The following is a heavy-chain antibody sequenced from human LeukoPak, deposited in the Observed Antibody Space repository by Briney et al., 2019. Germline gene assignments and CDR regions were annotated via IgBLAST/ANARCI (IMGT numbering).Heavy chain of an antibody. Sequence: GGSLRLSCAASGSIFRRYWMSWVRQAPGKGLEWVANIKQDGSEKYYVDSVKGRSTLPRDNAKNSLYLQMNSLRAEDTAVYDCAREARYYYDSSGYYYYHSGMDVWGQGTTVTVSS. CDR3: AREARYYYDSSGYYYYHSGMDV. CDR2: IKQDGSEK. J-gene: IGHJ6*02. D-gene: IGHD3-22*01. CDR1: GSIFRRYW. V-gene: IGHV3-7*04.